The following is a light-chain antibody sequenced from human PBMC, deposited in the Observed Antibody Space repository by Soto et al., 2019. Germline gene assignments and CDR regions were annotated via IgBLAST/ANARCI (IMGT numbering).Light chain of an antibody. CDR1: SSDVGDYNY. CDR2: DVN. V-gene: IGLV2-14*03. CDR3: SSYTTVSTNVL. J-gene: IGLJ3*02. Sequence: QSALTQPASVSGSPGQSITISCTGISSDVGDYNYVSWYQQHPGKAPKVMIYDVNNRPAGVSNRFSGSKSGNTASLNISGLNTEDEADYYCSSYTTVSTNVLFGGGTKLTVL.